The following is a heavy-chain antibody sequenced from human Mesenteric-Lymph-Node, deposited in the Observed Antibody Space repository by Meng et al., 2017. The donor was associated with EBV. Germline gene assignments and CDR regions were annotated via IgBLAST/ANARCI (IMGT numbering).Heavy chain of an antibody. CDR3: ARFGAILRGFDY. CDR1: GGSFSGYY. D-gene: IGHD3-10*01. Sequence: QWQLQQWGAGLLKPSETLSLTCAVYGGSFSGYYWSWICQPPGKGLEWIGEINHSGSTNYNPSLKSRVTISVDTSKNQFSLKLSSVTAADTAVYYCARFGAILRGFDYWGQGTLVTVSS. V-gene: IGHV4-34*01. J-gene: IGHJ4*02. CDR2: INHSGST.